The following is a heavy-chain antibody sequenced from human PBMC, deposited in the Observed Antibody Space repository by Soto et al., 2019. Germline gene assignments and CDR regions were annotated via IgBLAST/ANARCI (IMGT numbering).Heavy chain of an antibody. D-gene: IGHD3-3*01. CDR2: IIPIFGTA. CDR3: ARGGAEMYDFWSGYPFDY. J-gene: IGHJ4*02. V-gene: IGHV1-69*01. CDR1: VGTFSSYA. Sequence: QVQLVQSGAEVKKPGSSVKVSCKASVGTFSSYAISWVRQAPGQGLEWMGGIIPIFGTANYAQKFQGRVTITADESTSTAYMGLSSLRSEDTAVYYCARGGAEMYDFWSGYPFDYWGQGTLVTVSS.